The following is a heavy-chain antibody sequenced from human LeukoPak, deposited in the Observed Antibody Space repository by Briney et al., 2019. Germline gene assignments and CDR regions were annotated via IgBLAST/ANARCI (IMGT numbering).Heavy chain of an antibody. J-gene: IGHJ4*02. CDR3: ATYYGSGSYSSYFDY. D-gene: IGHD3-10*01. CDR2: ISGSGGST. Sequence: PGGSLRLSCAASGFTFSSYAMSWVRLAPGKGLEWVSAISGSGGSTYYADSVKGRFTISRDNSKNTLYLQMNNLRAEDTAVYYCATYYGSGSYSSYFDYWGQGTLVTVSS. CDR1: GFTFSSYA. V-gene: IGHV3-23*01.